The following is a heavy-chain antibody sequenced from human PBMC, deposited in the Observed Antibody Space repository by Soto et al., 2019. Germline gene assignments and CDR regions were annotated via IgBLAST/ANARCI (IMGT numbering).Heavy chain of an antibody. V-gene: IGHV4-4*02. CDR2: IYHSGGT. CDR3: TRGGHAYKNGH. CDR1: GGSISSSYW. D-gene: IGHD1-1*01. J-gene: IGHJ4*02. Sequence: SETLSLTCTVSGGSISSSYWWSWVRQPPGKGLEWIGDIYHSGGTNYNPSLKSRVTISIDTSKNQFSLKLTSVNAADTAVYYCTRGGHAYKNGHWGQGTLVTVST.